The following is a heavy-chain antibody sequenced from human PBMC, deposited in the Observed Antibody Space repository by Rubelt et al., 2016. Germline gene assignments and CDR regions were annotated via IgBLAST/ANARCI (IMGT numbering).Heavy chain of an antibody. CDR2: INPYHVDT. V-gene: IGHV1-2*06. J-gene: IGHJ4*02. Sequence: QVQLVQSGAEVRKPGASVKVSCRTSGYLFGDYYLHWVRRAPGHGLEWMGRINPYHVDTTYAQRFQGTITTTKDTSINTTFMEIHSLRSDDTAVYYCARLAGDKPLDFWGQGTLVTVSS. CDR3: ARLAGDKPLDF. D-gene: IGHD4-17*01. CDR1: GYLFGDYY.